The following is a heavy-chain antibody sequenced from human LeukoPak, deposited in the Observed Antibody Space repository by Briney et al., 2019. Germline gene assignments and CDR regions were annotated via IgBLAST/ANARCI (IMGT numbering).Heavy chain of an antibody. J-gene: IGHJ3*02. CDR2: ISWNSGSI. CDR1: GFTFDDYA. CDR3: ARDYYDSSGYCYEAAFDI. V-gene: IGHV3-9*03. D-gene: IGHD3-22*01. Sequence: GGSLRLSXAASGFTFDDYAMHSVRQAPGQGLGWVSGISWNSGSICYADSVKGRFTISRDNAKNSLYLQMNSLRAEDMALYYCARDYYDSSGYCYEAAFDIWGQGTMVTVSS.